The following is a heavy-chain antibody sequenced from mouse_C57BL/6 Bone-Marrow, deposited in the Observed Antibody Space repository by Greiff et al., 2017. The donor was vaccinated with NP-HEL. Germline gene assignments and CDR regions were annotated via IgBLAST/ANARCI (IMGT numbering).Heavy chain of an antibody. V-gene: IGHV7-1*01. CDR1: GFTFSDFY. Sequence: EVQLVESGGGLVQSGRSLRLSCATSGFTFSDFYMEWVRQAPGKGLEWIAASRNKANDYTTEYSASVKGRFIVSRDTSQSILYLQMNALRAEDTAIYYCARVYYGNYSWYFDVWGTGTTVTVSS. D-gene: IGHD2-1*01. J-gene: IGHJ1*03. CDR2: SRNKANDYTT. CDR3: ARVYYGNYSWYFDV.